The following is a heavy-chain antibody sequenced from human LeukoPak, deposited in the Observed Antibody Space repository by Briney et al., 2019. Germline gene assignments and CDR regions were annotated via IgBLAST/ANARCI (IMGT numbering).Heavy chain of an antibody. V-gene: IGHV4-34*01. CDR1: GGSFSGYY. Sequence: SETLSLTCSGYGGSFSGYYWSWMRQPPGMGLEWIGEINHSGSTNYNPSLKSRVTISVDTSKNQFYLELSSVTAADTAVYYCARRGRGYCSSTSCYRAGAFDIWGQGTMVTVSS. J-gene: IGHJ3*02. CDR3: ARRGRGYCSSTSCYRAGAFDI. CDR2: INHSGST. D-gene: IGHD2-2*02.